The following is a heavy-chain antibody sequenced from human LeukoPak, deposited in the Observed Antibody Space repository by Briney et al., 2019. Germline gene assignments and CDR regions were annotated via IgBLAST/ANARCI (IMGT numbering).Heavy chain of an antibody. J-gene: IGHJ6*02. CDR1: GFTFSSYW. Sequence: GGSLRLSCAASGFTFSSYWMNWARQAPGKGLEWVASINXXXNXXXXXXSXXXRXTISXDNAKNSLYLQMSNLRVEDTAVYFCARGGGLDVWGQGATVTVSS. CDR3: ARGGGLDV. D-gene: IGHD3-16*01. V-gene: IGHV3-7*03. CDR2: INXXXNXX.